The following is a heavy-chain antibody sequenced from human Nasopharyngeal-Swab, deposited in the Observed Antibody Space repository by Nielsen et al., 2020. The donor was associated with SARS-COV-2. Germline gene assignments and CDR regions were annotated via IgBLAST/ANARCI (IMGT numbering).Heavy chain of an antibody. D-gene: IGHD1-7*01. Sequence: SEALSLTCTVSGGSISSGGYYWSWIRQHPGKGLEWIGYIYYSGSTYYNPSLKSRVTISVDTSKNQFSLKLSSVTAADTAVYYCARGPLLSVTGTTRWFDPWGQGTLVTVSS. CDR2: IYYSGST. CDR3: ARGPLLSVTGTTRWFDP. J-gene: IGHJ5*02. CDR1: GGSISSGGYY. V-gene: IGHV4-31*03.